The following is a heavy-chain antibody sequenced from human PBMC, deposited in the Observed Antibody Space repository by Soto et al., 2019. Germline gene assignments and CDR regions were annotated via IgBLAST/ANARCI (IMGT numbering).Heavy chain of an antibody. J-gene: IGHJ4*02. CDR2: ISYDGSNK. CDR3: AKESDDILTGYAFDY. Sequence: SLRLSCAASGFTFSSYGMHWVRQAPGKGLEWVAVISYDGSNKYYADSVKGRFTISRDNSKNTLYLQMNSLRAEDTAVYYCAKESDDILTGYAFDYWGQGTLVTVSS. D-gene: IGHD3-9*01. CDR1: GFTFSSYG. V-gene: IGHV3-30*18.